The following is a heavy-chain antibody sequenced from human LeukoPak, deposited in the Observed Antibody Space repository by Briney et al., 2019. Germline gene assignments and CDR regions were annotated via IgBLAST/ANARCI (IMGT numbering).Heavy chain of an antibody. CDR1: GGSFSGYY. Sequence: SETLSLTCAVYGGSFSGYYWSWIRQPPGKGLEWIGSIYYSGSTYYNPSLKSRVTISVDTSKNQFSLKLSSVTAADTAVYYCASRTWIQLWLGDYWGQGTLVTVSS. J-gene: IGHJ4*02. D-gene: IGHD5-18*01. V-gene: IGHV4-34*01. CDR3: ASRTWIQLWLGDY. CDR2: IYYSGST.